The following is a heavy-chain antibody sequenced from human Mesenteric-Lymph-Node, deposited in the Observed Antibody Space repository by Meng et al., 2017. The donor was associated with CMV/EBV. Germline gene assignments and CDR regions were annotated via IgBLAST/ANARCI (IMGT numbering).Heavy chain of an antibody. Sequence: GESLKISCAASGFTFNIYALSWVRQAPGKGLEWVSAISGSGGSTYYADSVKGRFTISRDNSKNTLYLQMNRLRAEDTAIYYCAKDQGTGAFDFWGQGTMVTVSS. CDR1: GFTFNIYA. V-gene: IGHV3-23*01. CDR3: AKDQGTGAFDF. J-gene: IGHJ3*01. CDR2: ISGSGGST.